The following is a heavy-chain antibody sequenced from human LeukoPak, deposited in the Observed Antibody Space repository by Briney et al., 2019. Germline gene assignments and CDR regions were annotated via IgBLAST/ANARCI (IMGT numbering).Heavy chain of an antibody. CDR3: ARGPSSAHNWFDP. CDR1: GYTFSDYY. CDR2: ITPKSGGT. V-gene: IGHV1-2*06. Sequence: RASVKVSCKISGYTFSDYYIHWVRQAPGQGLEWMGRITPKSGGTSYAQKFQGRVTMTRDTSISTAYMDLTRLTSDDTAVYYCARGPSSAHNWFDPWGQGTLVTVSS. J-gene: IGHJ5*02.